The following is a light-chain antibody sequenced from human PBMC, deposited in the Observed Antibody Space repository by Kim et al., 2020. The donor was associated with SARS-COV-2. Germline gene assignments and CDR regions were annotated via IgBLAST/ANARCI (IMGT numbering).Light chain of an antibody. CDR2: GAC. CDR1: QSVSSSY. Sequence: EIVLTQSPGTLSLSPGERATLSCRASQSVSSSYLAWYQQKPGQAPRLLIYGACSRATGIPDRFSGSGSGTDFTLTISRLEPEEFAVYYCQQYGSSPSSTFGQGTRLEIK. V-gene: IGKV3-20*01. J-gene: IGKJ5*01. CDR3: QQYGSSPSST.